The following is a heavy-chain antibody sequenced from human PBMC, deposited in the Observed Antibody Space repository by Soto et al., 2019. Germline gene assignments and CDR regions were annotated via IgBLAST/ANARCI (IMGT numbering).Heavy chain of an antibody. D-gene: IGHD5-12*01. V-gene: IGHV3-30*18. Sequence: QVQLVESGGGVVQPGRSLRLSCAASGFTFSSYGMHWVRQAPGKGLEWVAVISYDGSNKYYADSVTGRFTISRDNSKNTLYLQMNSLRAEDTAVYYCAKYSYSGYDKPPFGYWGQGTLVTVSS. J-gene: IGHJ4*02. CDR1: GFTFSSYG. CDR3: AKYSYSGYDKPPFGY. CDR2: ISYDGSNK.